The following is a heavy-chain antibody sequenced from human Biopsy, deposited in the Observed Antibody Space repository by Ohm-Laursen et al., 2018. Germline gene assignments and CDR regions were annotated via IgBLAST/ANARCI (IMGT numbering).Heavy chain of an antibody. Sequence: SDTLSLTCAVFGKTFSDYQWSWIRKPPGKGLEWIGQINQSGTTNYNPSLKSRVSISADASKYEFSLRLTSVTAADTAVYFCGNEVHGRDYWGLGAQVTVSS. J-gene: IGHJ4*02. V-gene: IGHV4-34*08. CDR2: INQSGTT. CDR3: GNEVHGRDY. CDR1: GKTFSDYQ. D-gene: IGHD2-15*01.